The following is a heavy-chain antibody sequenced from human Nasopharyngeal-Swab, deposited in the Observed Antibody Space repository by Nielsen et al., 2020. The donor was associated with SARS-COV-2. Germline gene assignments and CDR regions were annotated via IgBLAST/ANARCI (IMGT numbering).Heavy chain of an antibody. V-gene: IGHV4-4*02. CDR1: GDSISSNNW. Sequence: GSLRLSCAVSGDSISSNNWWSWIRQSPGKGLEWIGEISHSGSTNYNPSLRSRVTMSVDKSKNQFSLNLNSVTAADTAMYYCARDPNPIPVAGTGNFEYWGQGTLVTVSS. D-gene: IGHD6-19*01. CDR3: ARDPNPIPVAGTGNFEY. CDR2: ISHSGST. J-gene: IGHJ4*02.